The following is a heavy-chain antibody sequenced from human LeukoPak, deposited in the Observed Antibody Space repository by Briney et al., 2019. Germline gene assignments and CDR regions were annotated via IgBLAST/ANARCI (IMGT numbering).Heavy chain of an antibody. CDR3: ARTSDYDYVWGSYRSYFDY. CDR2: INPSGGST. D-gene: IGHD3-16*02. CDR1: GYTFTSYY. Sequence: GASVKVSCKASGYTFTSYYMHWVRQAPGQGLEWMGRINPSGGSTSYAQKFQGRVTMTRDTSTSTAYMELRSLRSDDTAVYYCARTSDYDYVWGSYRSYFDYWGQGALVTVSS. J-gene: IGHJ4*02. V-gene: IGHV1-46*01.